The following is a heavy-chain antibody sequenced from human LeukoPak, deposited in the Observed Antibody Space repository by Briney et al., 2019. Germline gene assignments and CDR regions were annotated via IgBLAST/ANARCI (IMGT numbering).Heavy chain of an antibody. CDR1: GYTFTGYY. CDR3: ARVLRYSGSYPPGY. V-gene: IGHV1-2*02. J-gene: IGHJ4*02. CDR2: INPNSGGT. D-gene: IGHD1-26*01. Sequence: GASVKVSCKASGYTFTGYYMHWVRQAPGQGLEWMGWINPNSGGTNYAQKFQGRVTMTRETSISTAYMELSRLRSDDTAVYYCARVLRYSGSYPPGYWGQGTLVTVSS.